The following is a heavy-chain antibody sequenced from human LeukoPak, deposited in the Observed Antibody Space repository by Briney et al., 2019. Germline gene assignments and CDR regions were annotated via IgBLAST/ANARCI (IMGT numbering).Heavy chain of an antibody. Sequence: PGGSLRLSCAASGFTFSSEAMGWVRQAPGKRLEWVSTIDVSGGNTHYSHPVKGRFTISRDNSKSTLYLQMNSLRAEDTAVYYRAKDVHNLVGGMSYWGQGALVTVSP. CDR3: AKDVHNLVGGMSY. V-gene: IGHV3-23*01. J-gene: IGHJ4*02. CDR2: IDVSGGNT. CDR1: GFTFSSEA. D-gene: IGHD2-21*01.